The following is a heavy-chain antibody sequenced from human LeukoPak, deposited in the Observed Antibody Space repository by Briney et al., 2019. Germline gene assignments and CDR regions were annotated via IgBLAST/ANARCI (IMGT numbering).Heavy chain of an antibody. J-gene: IGHJ4*02. CDR2: IYYDGNT. Sequence: SETLSLTCTVSGGSISNYYWTWIRQPPGKGLEWIGSIYYDGNTNYNPSLKSRVTISLHTPKNQFSLKLTSVTAADTAVYYCARDGGYGSGSALWGQGTLITVSS. D-gene: IGHD3-10*01. CDR1: GGSISNYY. V-gene: IGHV4-59*01. CDR3: ARDGGYGSGSAL.